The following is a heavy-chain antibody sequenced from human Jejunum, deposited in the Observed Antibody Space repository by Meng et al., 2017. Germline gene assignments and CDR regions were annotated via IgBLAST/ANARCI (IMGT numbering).Heavy chain of an antibody. CDR3: ARGGYYSFDY. CDR2: ISHSGST. V-gene: IGHV4-4*02. D-gene: IGHD5-18*01. J-gene: IGHJ4*02. CDR1: GGSISSVYW. Sequence: LQGAGPGLVKPSQTLSLTCAFSGGSISSVYWWTWVRQSPGKGLEWIGEISHSGSTNYNPSLKSRVTISVDKSKNQFSLKLTSVTAADTAVYYCARGGYYSFDYWGQGTLVTVSS.